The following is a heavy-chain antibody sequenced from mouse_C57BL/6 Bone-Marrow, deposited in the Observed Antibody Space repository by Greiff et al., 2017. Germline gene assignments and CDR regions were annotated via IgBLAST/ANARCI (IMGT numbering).Heavy chain of an antibody. CDR2: IYPGSGST. CDR3: AREDYYEGEYFDY. V-gene: IGHV1-55*01. D-gene: IGHD1-1*01. J-gene: IGHJ2*01. Sequence: VQLQQPGAELVKPGASVKMSCKASGYTFTSYWITWVKQRPGQGLEWIGDIYPGSGSTNYNEKFKSKDTLTVDTSSSTAYMQLSSLTSEDSAVYYCAREDYYEGEYFDYWGQGTTLTVSS. CDR1: GYTFTSYW.